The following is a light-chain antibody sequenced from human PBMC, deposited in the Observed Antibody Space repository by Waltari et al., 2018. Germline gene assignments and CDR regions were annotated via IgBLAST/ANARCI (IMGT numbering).Light chain of an antibody. V-gene: IGKV1-NL1*01. CDR3: QQCYGTPYT. CDR1: RGISNS. Sequence: DIQMTQSPSSLSASVGDRVIITCRASRGISNSLAWYQQKPGKAPNLLLDDASRLETGVPSRFSGSGSGTDYTLTISSLQPEDFATYYCQQCYGTPYTFGQGTKLEIK. CDR2: DAS. J-gene: IGKJ2*01.